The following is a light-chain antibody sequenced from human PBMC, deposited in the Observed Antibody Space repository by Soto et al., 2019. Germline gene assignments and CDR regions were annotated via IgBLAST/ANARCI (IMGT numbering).Light chain of an antibody. CDR3: GTWDTSLSTYV. J-gene: IGLJ1*01. Sequence: QSALTQPPSVSAAPGQKVTITCSGTRSNIGDNYVSWYQQLPGTAPKLLISDNERRPSGIPDRFSGSKSATTATLTITGLPNGDEAEYYCGTWDTSLSTYVFAARTKVTVL. CDR1: RSNIGDNY. V-gene: IGLV1-51*01. CDR2: DNE.